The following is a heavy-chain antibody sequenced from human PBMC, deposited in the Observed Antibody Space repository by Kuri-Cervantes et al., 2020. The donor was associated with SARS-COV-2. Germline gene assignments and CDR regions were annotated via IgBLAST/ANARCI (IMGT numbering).Heavy chain of an antibody. CDR3: AKDSLLWFGETYYYYYVMDV. CDR1: GFTFSSYG. CDR2: ISYDGSNK. J-gene: IGHJ6*02. V-gene: IGHV3-30*18. Sequence: GESLKISCAASGFTFSSYGMHWVRQAPGKGLEWVAVISYDGSNKYYADSVKGRFTISRDNSKNTLYLQMNSLRAEDTAVYYCAKDSLLWFGETYYYYYVMDVWGQGTTVTVSS. D-gene: IGHD3-10*01.